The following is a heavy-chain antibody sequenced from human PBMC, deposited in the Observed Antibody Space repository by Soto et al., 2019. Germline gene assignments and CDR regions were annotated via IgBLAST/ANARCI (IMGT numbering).Heavy chain of an antibody. V-gene: IGHV1-3*01. Sequence: ASVKVSCKASGYTFTSYAMHWVRQAPGQRLEWMGWINAGNGNTKYSQKFQGRVTITRDTSASTAYMELSSLRSEDTAVNYCARGRYCSSTSCSFYNWFDPWGQGTLVTVSS. D-gene: IGHD2-2*01. CDR2: INAGNGNT. J-gene: IGHJ5*02. CDR1: GYTFTSYA. CDR3: ARGRYCSSTSCSFYNWFDP.